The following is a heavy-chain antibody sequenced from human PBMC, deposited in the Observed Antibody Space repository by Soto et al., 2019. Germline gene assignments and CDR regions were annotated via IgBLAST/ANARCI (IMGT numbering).Heavy chain of an antibody. J-gene: IGHJ4*02. CDR2: ISGSGGST. CDR3: AKRLDHVDTAMVTRGKSNYFDS. V-gene: IGHV3-23*01. CDR1: GFTFSSYA. Sequence: PGGSLRLSCAASGFTFSSYAMSWVRQAPGKGLEWVSAISGSGGSTYYADSVKGRFTISRDNSKNTLYLQMNSLRAEDTAVYYCAKRLDHVDTAMVTRGKSNYFDSWGQGPLVTVSS. D-gene: IGHD5-18*01.